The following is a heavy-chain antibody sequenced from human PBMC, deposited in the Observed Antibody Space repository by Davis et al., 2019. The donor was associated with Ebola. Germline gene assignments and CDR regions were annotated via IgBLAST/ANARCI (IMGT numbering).Heavy chain of an antibody. V-gene: IGHV3-48*03. D-gene: IGHD6-13*01. CDR3: SIAAAGTNDY. J-gene: IGHJ4*02. Sequence: GGSLRLSCAGSGFTFRSYEMNWVRQAPGKGLEWVSYISSSGSTIYYADSVKGRFTISRDNAKNSLYLQMNSLKTEDTAVYYCSIAAAGTNDYWGQGTLVTVSS. CDR1: GFTFRSYE. CDR2: ISSSGSTI.